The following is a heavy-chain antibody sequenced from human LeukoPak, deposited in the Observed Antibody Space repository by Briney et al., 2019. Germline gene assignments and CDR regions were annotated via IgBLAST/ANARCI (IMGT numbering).Heavy chain of an antibody. Sequence: GASVKVSCKASGYTFTSYYLYWVRQAPGQGLEWMGVINPSGGSATSAQKFQGRVTMTRDTSTSTVYMELRSLRSEDTAVYYRARGPGPADDGGGYCFDYWGQGTLVTVSS. CDR3: ARGPGPADDGGGYCFDY. J-gene: IGHJ4*02. CDR2: INPSGGSA. CDR1: GYTFTSYY. D-gene: IGHD3-22*01. V-gene: IGHV1-46*01.